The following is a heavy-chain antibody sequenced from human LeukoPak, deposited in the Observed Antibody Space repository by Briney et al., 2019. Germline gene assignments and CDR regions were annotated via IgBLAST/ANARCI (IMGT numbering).Heavy chain of an antibody. J-gene: IGHJ5*02. CDR1: GFTFSTYA. CDR2: ISGGGGST. CDR3: AKHGVPAARNWFDP. D-gene: IGHD2-2*01. V-gene: IGHV3-23*01. Sequence: GGSLRLSCAASGFTFSTYAMSWVRQAPGKGLEWVSGISGGGGSTYYADSVKGRFAISRHNSKNTLYLQMNSLRAEDTAVYYCAKHGVPAARNWFDPWGQGTLVTVSS.